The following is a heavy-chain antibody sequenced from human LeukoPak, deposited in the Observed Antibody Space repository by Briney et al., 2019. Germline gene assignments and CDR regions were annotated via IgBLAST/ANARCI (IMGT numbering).Heavy chain of an antibody. D-gene: IGHD3-16*01. CDR3: AKDGGSYGVDT. CDR2: ISSSSSTI. Sequence: GGSLRLSCAASGFTFSSYSMNWVRQAPGKGLEWVSYISSSSSTIYYADSVKGRFTISRDNAKNSLYLQMNSLRAEDTAVYYCAKDGGSYGVDTWGQGTVVTVSS. J-gene: IGHJ5*02. CDR1: GFTFSSYS. V-gene: IGHV3-48*04.